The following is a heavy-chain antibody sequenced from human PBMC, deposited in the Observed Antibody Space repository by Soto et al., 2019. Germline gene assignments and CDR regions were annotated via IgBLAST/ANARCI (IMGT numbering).Heavy chain of an antibody. V-gene: IGHV1-69*13. Sequence: ASVKVSCKASGGTFSSYAISWVRQAPGQGLEWMGGIIPIFGTANYAQKFQGRVTITADESTSTAYMELSSLRSEDTAVYYCARGGKLLGYCSSTSCYTNWFDPWGQGTLVTVS. D-gene: IGHD2-2*02. CDR2: IIPIFGTA. J-gene: IGHJ5*02. CDR3: ARGGKLLGYCSSTSCYTNWFDP. CDR1: GGTFSSYA.